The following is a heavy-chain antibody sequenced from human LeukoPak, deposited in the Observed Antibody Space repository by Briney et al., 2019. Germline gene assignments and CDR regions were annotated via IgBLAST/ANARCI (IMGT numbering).Heavy chain of an antibody. Sequence: SCRASGGTFSSYAMSWVRQAPGKGLEWVSAISGSGGSTYYADSVKGRFTISRDNSKNTLYLQMNSLRAEDTAVYYCAKDHTVTTHEYWGQGTLVTVSS. CDR3: AKDHTVTTHEY. CDR1: GGTFSSYA. CDR2: ISGSGGST. V-gene: IGHV3-23*01. D-gene: IGHD4-11*01. J-gene: IGHJ4*02.